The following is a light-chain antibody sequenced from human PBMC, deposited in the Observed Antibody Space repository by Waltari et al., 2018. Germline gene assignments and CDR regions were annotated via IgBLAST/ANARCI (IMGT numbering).Light chain of an antibody. CDR2: GGS. V-gene: IGLV2-23*01. Sequence: QSALTQPASVSGSPGQSITISCTANRSEVGSYRFVSCYHQHPGKAPKLMIYGGSQRPSGISNRFSGSKSGNTASLTISGLRAEDEADYYCCSYAGSSPHVVFGGGTKLTVL. CDR3: CSYAGSSPHVV. J-gene: IGLJ2*01. CDR1: RSEVGSYRF.